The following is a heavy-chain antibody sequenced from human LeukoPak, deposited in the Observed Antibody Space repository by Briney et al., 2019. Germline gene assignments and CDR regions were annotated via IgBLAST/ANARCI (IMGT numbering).Heavy chain of an antibody. D-gene: IGHD4-17*01. V-gene: IGHV4-31*03. J-gene: IGHJ4*02. CDR3: ARVDYGDYDY. CDR2: IYYSGST. Sequence: SQTLSLTCTVSGGSISSGGYYWSWIRQHPGKGLEWIGNIYYSGSTYYNPSLKSRVTISVDTSKNQFSLKLSSVTAADTAVYYCARVDYGDYDYWGQGTLVTVSS. CDR1: GGSISSGGYY.